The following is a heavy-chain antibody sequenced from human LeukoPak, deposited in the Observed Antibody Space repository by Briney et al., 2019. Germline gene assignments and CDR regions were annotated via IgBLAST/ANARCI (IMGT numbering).Heavy chain of an antibody. Sequence: PSETLSLTCTVSGVSISSYYWSWIRQSPGKGLEWIGHIYYSGSTNYNPSLKSRVTILVETSKNQLSLNLRSVTAADTAVYYCARLDGDHPDYCGQGTLVTVSS. CDR1: GVSISSYY. J-gene: IGHJ4*02. D-gene: IGHD4-17*01. V-gene: IGHV4-59*08. CDR3: ARLDGDHPDY. CDR2: IYYSGST.